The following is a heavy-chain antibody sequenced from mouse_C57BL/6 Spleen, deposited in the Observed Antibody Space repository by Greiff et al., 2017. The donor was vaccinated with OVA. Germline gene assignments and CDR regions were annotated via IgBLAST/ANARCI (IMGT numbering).Heavy chain of an antibody. D-gene: IGHD2-3*01. V-gene: IGHV3-6*01. J-gene: IGHJ2*01. Sequence: EVKLMESGPGLVKPSQSLSLTCSVTGYSITSGYYWNWIRQFPGNKLEWMGYISYDGSNNYNPSLKNRISITRDTSKNQFFLKLNSVTTEDAATYYCARDRGYDGYGFDYWGQGTTLTVSS. CDR2: ISYDGSN. CDR3: ARDRGYDGYGFDY. CDR1: GYSITSGYY.